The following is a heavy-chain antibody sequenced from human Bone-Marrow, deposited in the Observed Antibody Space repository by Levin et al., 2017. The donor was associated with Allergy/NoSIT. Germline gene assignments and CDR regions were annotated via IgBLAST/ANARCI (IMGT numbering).Heavy chain of an antibody. D-gene: IGHD1-26*01. J-gene: IGHJ4*02. CDR1: GFVFGTYA. CDR3: ARDPHRTGSYYLDY. Sequence: LSLTCAASGFVFGTYAIHWLRPAPGKGLEWVAVVSFDGVDADSALSLEGRFTMSRDNSKKTVYLQMNNLRIEDTAIYYCARDPHRTGSYYLDYWGQGALVTVSS. V-gene: IGHV3-33*05. CDR2: VSFDGVDA.